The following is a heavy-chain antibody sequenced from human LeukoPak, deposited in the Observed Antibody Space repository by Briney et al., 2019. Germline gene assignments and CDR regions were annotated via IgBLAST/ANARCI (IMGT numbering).Heavy chain of an antibody. CDR3: AKGVLSITMIVLAWFDP. D-gene: IGHD3-22*01. V-gene: IGHV3-23*01. Sequence: GGSLRLSCAASGFTFSNYAMSWVRQAPGKGLEWVSAISGSGGSTYYADSVKGRFTISRDNSKNTLYLQMNSLRAEDTAVYYCAKGVLSITMIVLAWFDPWGQGTLVTVSS. CDR1: GFTFSNYA. CDR2: ISGSGGST. J-gene: IGHJ5*02.